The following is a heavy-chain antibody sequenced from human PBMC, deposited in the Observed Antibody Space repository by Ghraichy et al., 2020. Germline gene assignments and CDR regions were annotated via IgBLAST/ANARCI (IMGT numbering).Heavy chain of an antibody. Sequence: SETLSLTCAVSDYSITNGYYWGWIRQPPGKGLEWIGSIYHSGSTYYNASLKSRVTISVDTSKNQFSLKLTSVTAADTAVYYCARLASRWGQGTLVTVSS. D-gene: IGHD3-3*02. CDR2: IYHSGST. V-gene: IGHV4-38-2*01. CDR3: ARLASR. CDR1: DYSITNGYY. J-gene: IGHJ4*02.